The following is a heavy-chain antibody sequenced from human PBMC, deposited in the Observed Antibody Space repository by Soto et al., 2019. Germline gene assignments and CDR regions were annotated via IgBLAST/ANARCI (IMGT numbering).Heavy chain of an antibody. D-gene: IGHD3-16*02. Sequence: PETLSLTCTVSGGSISSSGYYWFLLRQPPGKRLEWIGSIYYSGSTYYNPSLKSRVTISVDTSKNQFSLKLSSVTAADTAVYYCAIFMFTFWGVIEELHAPWGQGTLVTVSS. CDR2: IYYSGST. CDR1: GGSISSSGYY. CDR3: AIFMFTFWGVIEELHAP. J-gene: IGHJ5*02. V-gene: IGHV4-39*01.